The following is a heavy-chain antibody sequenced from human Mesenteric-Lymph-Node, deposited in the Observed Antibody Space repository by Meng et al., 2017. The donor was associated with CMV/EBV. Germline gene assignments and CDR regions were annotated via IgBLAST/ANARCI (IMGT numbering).Heavy chain of an antibody. CDR1: GGSVSSGTSY. J-gene: IGHJ5*02. Sequence: SETLSLTCSVSGGSVSSGTSYWSWIRQPPGKGLEWIGFIYYSAYSGSTNYNPSLKSRVTISVDTSKNQFSLKLSSVTAADTAVYYCARQPIAARFSRWFDPWGQGTLVTVSS. V-gene: IGHV4-61*01. CDR3: ARQPIAARFSRWFDP. D-gene: IGHD6-6*01. CDR2: IYYSAYSGST.